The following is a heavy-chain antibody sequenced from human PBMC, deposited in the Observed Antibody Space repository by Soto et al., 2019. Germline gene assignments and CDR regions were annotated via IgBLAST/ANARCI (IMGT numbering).Heavy chain of an antibody. J-gene: IGHJ3*01. CDR1: GFTFSYYW. CDR2: IHSDGSST. D-gene: IGHD1-26*01. Sequence: GGSLRLSCAASGFTFSYYWMHWVRQAPGMGLVWVSRIHSDGSSTTYADSVKGRFTISRDNARNTLYLQMNSLRAEDTAVYYCARGDRGAFDLWGQGTVVNVS. CDR3: ARGDRGAFDL. V-gene: IGHV3-74*01.